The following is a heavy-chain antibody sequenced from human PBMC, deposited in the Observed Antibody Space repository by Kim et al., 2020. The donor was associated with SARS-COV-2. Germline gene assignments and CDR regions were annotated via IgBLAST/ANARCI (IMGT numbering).Heavy chain of an antibody. J-gene: IGHJ2*01. V-gene: IGHV1-69*06. D-gene: IGHD3-22*01. CDR1: GGTFSSYA. CDR3: ARLPFYDSSGYYPDWYFDL. Sequence: SVKVSCKASGGTFSSYAISWVRQAPGQGLEWMGGIIPIFGTANYAQKFQGRVTITADKSTSTAYMELSSLRSEDTAVYYCARLPFYDSSGYYPDWYFDLWGRGTLVTVSS. CDR2: IIPIFGTA.